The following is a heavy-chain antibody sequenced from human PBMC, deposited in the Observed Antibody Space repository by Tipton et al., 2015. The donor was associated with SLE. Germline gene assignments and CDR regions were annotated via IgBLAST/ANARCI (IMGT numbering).Heavy chain of an antibody. CDR2: IYYSGST. V-gene: IGHV4-59*11. D-gene: IGHD1-14*01. J-gene: IGHJ3*02. CDR3: ARDRTGGGAFDI. CDR1: GGSISSHY. Sequence: TLSLTCTVSGGSISSHYWSWIRQPPGKGLEWIGYIYYSGSTNYNPSLKSRVTISVDTSKNQFSLKLSSVTAADTAVYYCARDRTGGGAFDIWGQGTMVTVSS.